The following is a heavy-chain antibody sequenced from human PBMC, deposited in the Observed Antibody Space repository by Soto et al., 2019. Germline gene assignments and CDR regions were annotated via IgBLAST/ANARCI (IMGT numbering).Heavy chain of an antibody. CDR3: ARDFGDNWNYASRVYYYYYGMDV. CDR2: IIPIFGTA. D-gene: IGHD1-7*01. V-gene: IGHV1-69*13. Sequence: RASVKVSCKASGGTFSSYAISWVRQAPGQGLEWMRGIIPIFGTANYAQKFQGRVTITADESTSTAYMELSSLRSEDTAVYYCARDFGDNWNYASRVYYYYYGMDVWGQGTTVTVSS. CDR1: GGTFSSYA. J-gene: IGHJ6*02.